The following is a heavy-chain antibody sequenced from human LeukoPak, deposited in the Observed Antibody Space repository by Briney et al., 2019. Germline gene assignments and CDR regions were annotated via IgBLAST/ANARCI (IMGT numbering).Heavy chain of an antibody. Sequence: KPGGSLRLSCAASGFTFSNAWMSWVRQAPGKGLEWVGRIKSKTDGGTTDYAAPVKGRFTISRDDSKTTLYLQMNSLKTEDTAVYYCTTITMIVVVTDYWGQGTLVTVSS. J-gene: IGHJ4*02. CDR3: TTITMIVVVTDY. V-gene: IGHV3-15*01. CDR2: IKSKTDGGTT. CDR1: GFTFSNAW. D-gene: IGHD3-22*01.